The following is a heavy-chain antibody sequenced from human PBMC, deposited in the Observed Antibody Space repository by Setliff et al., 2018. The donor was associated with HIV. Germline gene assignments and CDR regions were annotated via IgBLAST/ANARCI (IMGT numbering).Heavy chain of an antibody. D-gene: IGHD2-8*01. J-gene: IGHJ6*03. CDR1: GGSISSYY. Sequence: PSETLSLTCTVSGGSISSYYWSWIRQPPGKGLEWIGYIYYSGSTNYNPSLKSRVTISVDTSMNQFSLNLSSVTAADTAVYYCARSRPRSMDFYMDVWGKGTTVTVSS. CDR3: ARSRPRSMDFYMDV. V-gene: IGHV4-59*01. CDR2: IYYSGST.